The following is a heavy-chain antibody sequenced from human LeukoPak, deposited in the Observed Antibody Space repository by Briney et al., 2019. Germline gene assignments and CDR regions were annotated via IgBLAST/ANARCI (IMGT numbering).Heavy chain of an antibody. D-gene: IGHD5-18*01. J-gene: IGHJ4*02. Sequence: SETLSLTCTVSGGSISSSSYYWGWIRQPPGKGLEWIGSIYYSGSTYYNPSLKSRVTISVDTSKNQFSLKLSSVTAADTAVYYCASGARWIQLWSYYFDYWGQGTLVTVSS. CDR2: IYYSGST. V-gene: IGHV4-39*01. CDR1: GGSISSSSYY. CDR3: ASGARWIQLWSYYFDY.